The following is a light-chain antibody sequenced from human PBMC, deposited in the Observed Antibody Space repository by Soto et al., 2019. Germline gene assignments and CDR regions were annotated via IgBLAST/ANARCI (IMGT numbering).Light chain of an antibody. Sequence: EIVLTQSPGTLSLSPGERATLSCRASQSVSSTYLVWYQQKPGQAPRLLIYGASTRATGIPDRFSGSGSWTDFTLPISRLELEDSEVYYCQNFGGSPPIPFGRGTRLEIK. V-gene: IGKV3-20*01. CDR2: GAS. CDR1: QSVSSTY. CDR3: QNFGGSPPIP. J-gene: IGKJ5*01.